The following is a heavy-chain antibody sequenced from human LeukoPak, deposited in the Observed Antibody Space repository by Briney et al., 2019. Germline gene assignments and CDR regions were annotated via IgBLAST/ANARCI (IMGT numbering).Heavy chain of an antibody. Sequence: PSETLSLTCTVSGGSISSYYWSWIRQPAGKGLEWIGRIYTSGSTNYNPSLKSRVTMSVDTSKNQFSLKLSSVTAADTAVYYCARDIHVLLWFGELYRHYYCMDVWGKGTTVTVSS. J-gene: IGHJ6*03. D-gene: IGHD3-10*01. CDR1: GGSISSYY. V-gene: IGHV4-4*07. CDR2: IYTSGST. CDR3: ARDIHVLLWFGELYRHYYCMDV.